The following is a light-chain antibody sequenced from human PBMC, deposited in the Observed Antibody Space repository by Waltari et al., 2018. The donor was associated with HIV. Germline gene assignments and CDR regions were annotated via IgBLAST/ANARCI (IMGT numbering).Light chain of an antibody. Sequence: DIQMTQSPSSLSASVGDRVTITCRASQSISRYLNLYQQKLGKAPNLLIYAASSLQSGVSSRFSGSGSGTDFTLTISSLQHEDFATYYCQQSYSAPYTFGQGTKLEIK. CDR3: QQSYSAPYT. J-gene: IGKJ2*01. CDR2: AAS. CDR1: QSISRY. V-gene: IGKV1-39*01.